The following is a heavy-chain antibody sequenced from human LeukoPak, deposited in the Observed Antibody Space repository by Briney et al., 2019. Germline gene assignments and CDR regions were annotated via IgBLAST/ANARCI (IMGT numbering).Heavy chain of an antibody. CDR1: VFMFNTYA. CDR2: ISITGRSS. D-gene: IGHD2-2*02. J-gene: IGHJ4*02. Sequence: GGSLRLSCAASVFMFNTYAMSCGRLAPGKGPEWVAIISITGRSSSYADSVKGRFTISRDNSKNTVYLEMNNLRAEDTAVYYRVKPIVTGPISGVFQYWGPGDLVTVSS. CDR3: VKPIVTGPISGVFQY. V-gene: IGHV3-23*01.